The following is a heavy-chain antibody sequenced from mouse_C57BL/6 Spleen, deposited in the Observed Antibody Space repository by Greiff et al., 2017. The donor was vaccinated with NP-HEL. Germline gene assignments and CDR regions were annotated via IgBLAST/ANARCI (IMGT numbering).Heavy chain of an antibody. V-gene: IGHV1-4*01. J-gene: IGHJ1*03. CDR1: GYTFTSYT. CDR3: ARGYGSSDWYFDV. Sequence: VQLVESGAELARPGASVKMSCKASGYTFTSYTMHWVKQRPGQGLEWIGYINPSSGYTKYNQKFKDKATLTADKSSSTAYMQLSSLTSEDSAVYYCARGYGSSDWYFDVWGTGTTVTVSS. CDR2: INPSSGYT. D-gene: IGHD1-1*01.